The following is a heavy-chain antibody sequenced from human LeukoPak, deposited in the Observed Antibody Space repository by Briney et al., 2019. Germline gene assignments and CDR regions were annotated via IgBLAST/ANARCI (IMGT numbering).Heavy chain of an antibody. J-gene: IGHJ4*02. CDR2: ISWNSGSI. CDR3: AKEKVEMATITRYFDY. Sequence: GGSLRLSCAASGFTFSSYAMSWVRQAPGKGLEWVSGISWNSGSIGYADSVKGRFTISRDNSKNTLYLQMNSLGAEDTAVYYCAKEKVEMATITRYFDYWGQGTLVTVSS. D-gene: IGHD5-24*01. CDR1: GFTFSSYA. V-gene: IGHV3-23*01.